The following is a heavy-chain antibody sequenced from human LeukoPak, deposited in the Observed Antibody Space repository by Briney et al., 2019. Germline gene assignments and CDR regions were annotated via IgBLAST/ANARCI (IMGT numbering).Heavy chain of an antibody. CDR3: ARDMTALDY. CDR1: GFTFSDRY. V-gene: IGHV3-11*06. Sequence: PGGSLRLSCVASGFTFSDRYMTWIRQAPGKGLEWVERISDDSTYTNYADSVKGRFSISRDNAKKSLYLQMDSLRAEDTAVYYCARDMTALDYWGPGTLVTVSS. CDR2: ISDDSTYT. J-gene: IGHJ4*02. D-gene: IGHD2-21*02.